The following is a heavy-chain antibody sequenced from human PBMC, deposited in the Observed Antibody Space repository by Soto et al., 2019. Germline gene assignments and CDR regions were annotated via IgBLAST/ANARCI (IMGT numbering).Heavy chain of an antibody. V-gene: IGHV1-8*01. Sequence: QVQLVQSGAEVKKPGASVKVSCKASGYTFTSYDIIWVRQATGQGLEWMGWMNLSTGNTDSAEKFQGRLTMTRNTSISTVYMELSSLSFEDTAVYYCARGRIIVAGGFDPWGQGTLVTVSS. J-gene: IGHJ5*02. CDR3: ARGRIIVAGGFDP. D-gene: IGHD6-19*01. CDR1: GYTFTSYD. CDR2: MNLSTGNT.